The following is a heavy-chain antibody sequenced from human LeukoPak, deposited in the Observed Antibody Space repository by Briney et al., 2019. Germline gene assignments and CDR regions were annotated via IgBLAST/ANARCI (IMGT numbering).Heavy chain of an antibody. CDR3: AELGITMIGGV. J-gene: IGHJ6*04. V-gene: IGHV4-39*01. CDR2: IYYSGST. D-gene: IGHD3-10*02. Sequence: SETLSLTCTVSGGSISSSSYYWGWIRQPPGKGLEWIGSIYYSGSTYYNLSLKSRVTISVDTSKNQFSLKLSSVSAADTAVYYCAELGITMIGGVWGKGTTVTISS. CDR1: GGSISSSSYY.